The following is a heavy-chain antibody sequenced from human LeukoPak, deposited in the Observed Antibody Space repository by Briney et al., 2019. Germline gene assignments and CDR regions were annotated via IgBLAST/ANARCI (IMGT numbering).Heavy chain of an antibody. CDR2: INHSGST. Sequence: PSETLSFTCAVYGGSFSGYYWSWIRQPPGKGLKWIGVINHSGSTNYNPSLKSRVTISVDTSKNQFSLKLSSVTAADTAVYYCARYLGLPSLKRNWFDPWGQGTLVTVSS. J-gene: IGHJ5*02. CDR1: GGSFSGYY. V-gene: IGHV4-34*01. D-gene: IGHD2/OR15-2a*01. CDR3: ARYLGLPSLKRNWFDP.